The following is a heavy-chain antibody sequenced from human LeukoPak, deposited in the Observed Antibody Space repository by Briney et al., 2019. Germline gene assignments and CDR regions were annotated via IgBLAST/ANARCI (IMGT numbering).Heavy chain of an antibody. J-gene: IGHJ4*02. V-gene: IGHV4-30-4*01. Sequence: SETLSLTCTVSGGSISSGDYYWSWIRQPPGKGLEWIGYIYYSGSTYYSPSLKSRVTISVDTSKNQFSLKLSSVTAADTAVYYCARVGDYGGNQNFDYWGQGTLVTVSS. D-gene: IGHD4-23*01. CDR1: GGSISSGDYY. CDR3: ARVGDYGGNQNFDY. CDR2: IYYSGST.